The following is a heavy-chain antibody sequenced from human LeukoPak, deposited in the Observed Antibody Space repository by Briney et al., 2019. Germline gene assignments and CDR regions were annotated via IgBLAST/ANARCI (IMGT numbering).Heavy chain of an antibody. Sequence: ASVKVSCTVSGYTLTELSMHWVRQAPGKGLEWMGGFDPEDGETIYAQKFQGRVTMTTDTSTSTAYMELRSLRSDDTAVYYCARASTMTRLPRFDPWGQGTLVTVSS. V-gene: IGHV1-24*01. J-gene: IGHJ5*02. CDR2: FDPEDGET. CDR3: ARASTMTRLPRFDP. D-gene: IGHD2-2*01. CDR1: GYTLTELS.